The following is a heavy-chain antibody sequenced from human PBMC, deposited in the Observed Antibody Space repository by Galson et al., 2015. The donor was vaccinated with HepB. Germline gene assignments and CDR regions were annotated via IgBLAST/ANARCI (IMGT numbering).Heavy chain of an antibody. V-gene: IGHV4-4*08. Sequence: LSLTCTVSGGSISSYYWSWIRQSPGKGLEWIGYIYYSGTTNYNPSFKSRVTISVDTSKNQFSLKLSSVTAADTAVYYCARDLIVGATQLGFDYWGQGTLVTVSS. CDR1: GGSISSYY. CDR2: IYYSGTT. D-gene: IGHD1-26*01. J-gene: IGHJ4*02. CDR3: ARDLIVGATQLGFDY.